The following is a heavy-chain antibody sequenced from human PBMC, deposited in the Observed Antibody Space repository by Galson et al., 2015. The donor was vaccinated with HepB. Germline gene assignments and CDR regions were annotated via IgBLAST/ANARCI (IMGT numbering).Heavy chain of an antibody. D-gene: IGHD2-2*01. CDR1: GGFSSNYC. CDR2: IFCIGTT. V-gene: IGHV4-59*01. J-gene: IGHJ3*02. Sequence: ETLSLTCPVSGGFSSNYCWNWIRQPPGKGLEWIGSIFCIGTTNYNPSLKSRATVSVDTSLNQLSLELTSVTAADTAVYYCAREVVTVDTWGGDAFDIWGQGTKVTVSS. CDR3: AREVVTVDTWGGDAFDI.